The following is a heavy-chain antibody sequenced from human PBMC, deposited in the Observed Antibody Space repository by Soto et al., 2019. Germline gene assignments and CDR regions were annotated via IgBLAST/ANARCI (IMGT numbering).Heavy chain of an antibody. CDR3: ARSGGNDVDYYMDV. J-gene: IGHJ6*02. D-gene: IGHD1-1*01. CDR1: SNTW. V-gene: IGHV4-28*01. Sequence: SNTWWGWIRQPPGKGLEWIGYVHHSGTTFYNASLQNRITMSVDMSNNQVSLNLRSVTAADTAVYFCARSGGNDVDYYMDVWGQGTTVTVSS. CDR2: VHHSGTT.